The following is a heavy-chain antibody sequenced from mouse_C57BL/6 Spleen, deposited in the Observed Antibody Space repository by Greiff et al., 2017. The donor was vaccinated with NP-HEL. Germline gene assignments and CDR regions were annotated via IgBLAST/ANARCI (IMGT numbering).Heavy chain of an antibody. J-gene: IGHJ2*01. Sequence: EVKLQQSGPELVQPGASVQMSCKASGYTFTDYNMHWVKQSHGKSLSWIGYLNPNNGGTRYNQKFKGKATLTVNKSSSTAYMELRSLTSEDSAVYYCARHLGTNGGQGTTLTVSS. CDR2: LNPNNGGT. CDR1: GYTFTDYN. CDR3: ARHLGTN. V-gene: IGHV1-22*01. D-gene: IGHD4-1*01.